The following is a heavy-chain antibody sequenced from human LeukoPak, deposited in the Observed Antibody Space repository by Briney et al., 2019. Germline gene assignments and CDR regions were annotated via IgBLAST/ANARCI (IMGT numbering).Heavy chain of an antibody. Sequence: ASVKVSCKASGYTFTSYYMHWVRQALGQGLEWMGIINPGGGSTTYAQKFQGRVTMTRDTSTSTVYMELSSLRSEDTAVYYCARVGYYGSGSYRSYYYYMDVWGKGTTVTISS. CDR3: ARVGYYGSGSYRSYYYYMDV. V-gene: IGHV1-46*01. CDR1: GYTFTSYY. D-gene: IGHD3-10*01. J-gene: IGHJ6*03. CDR2: INPGGGST.